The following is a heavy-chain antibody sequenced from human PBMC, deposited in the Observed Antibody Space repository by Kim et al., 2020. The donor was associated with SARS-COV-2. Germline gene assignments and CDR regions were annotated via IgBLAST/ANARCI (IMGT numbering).Heavy chain of an antibody. J-gene: IGHJ2*01. V-gene: IGHV1-18*04. CDR1: GYTFTSYG. CDR3: ARDFGYGDYTRYWYFDL. Sequence: ASVKVSCKASGYTFTSYGISWVRQAPGQGLEWMGWISAYNGNTNYAQKLQGRVTMTTDTSTSTAYMELRSLRSDDTAVYYCARDFGYGDYTRYWYFDLWGRGTLVTVSS. D-gene: IGHD4-17*01. CDR2: ISAYNGNT.